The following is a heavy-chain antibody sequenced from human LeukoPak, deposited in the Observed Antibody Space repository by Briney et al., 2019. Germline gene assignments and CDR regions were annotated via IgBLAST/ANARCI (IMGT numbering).Heavy chain of an antibody. V-gene: IGHV4-59*01. D-gene: IGHD3-22*01. CDR1: GGSISGSY. J-gene: IGHJ3*02. CDR3: ARDHTYYYDSSGYLATFDI. CDR2: AYFSGTT. Sequence: SETLSLTCSVSGGSISGSYWSWIRQPPGKGLEWIGYAYFSGTTNYNPSLRSRVTISVDTSKNQFSLKVTSVTAADTAFYYCARDHTYYYDSSGYLATFDIWGPGIMVSVSS.